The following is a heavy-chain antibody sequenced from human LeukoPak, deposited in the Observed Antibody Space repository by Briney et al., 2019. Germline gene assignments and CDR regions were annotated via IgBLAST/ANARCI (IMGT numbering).Heavy chain of an antibody. J-gene: IGHJ4*02. Sequence: GESLKISCKGSGYNFGTYWISWVRQMPGKGLEWMGKVDPSDSSTNYSPSFEGHVTISADKSTSTAYLQWSSVKASDTAMYYCGRLSDYWGQGTLVTVSS. V-gene: IGHV5-10-1*01. CDR2: VDPSDSST. CDR3: GRLSDY. CDR1: GYNFGTYW.